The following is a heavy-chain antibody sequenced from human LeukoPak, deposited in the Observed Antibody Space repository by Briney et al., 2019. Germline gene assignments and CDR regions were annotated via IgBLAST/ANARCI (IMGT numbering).Heavy chain of an antibody. D-gene: IGHD6-13*01. Sequence: GGSLRLSCSASGFTFSSYIMHWVRQAPGKGLEYVSAISPNGGSTYYGDSVKGRFTISRDNSKKTLYLQMSSLRAEDTAVYYCVKTIAVAGNFDYWGQGTLVTVS. V-gene: IGHV3-64D*09. CDR2: ISPNGGST. CDR3: VKTIAVAGNFDY. J-gene: IGHJ4*02. CDR1: GFTFSSYI.